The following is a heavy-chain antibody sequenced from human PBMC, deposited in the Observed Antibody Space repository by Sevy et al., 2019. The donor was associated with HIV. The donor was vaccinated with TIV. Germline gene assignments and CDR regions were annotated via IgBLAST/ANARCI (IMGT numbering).Heavy chain of an antibody. V-gene: IGHV3-30*18. D-gene: IGHD4-17*01. CDR2: ISHDGGKK. J-gene: IGHJ6*02. CDR3: TKDPPVYGDFPYGMDV. Sequence: GGSLRLSCVGSGFIFDDYGMHWVRQAPGKGLEWVALISHDGGKKYYADSVKGRFTISRDNFKKMLYLQMNTLRRDDTAAYFCTKDPPVYGDFPYGMDVWGQGTTVTVSS. CDR1: GFIFDDYG.